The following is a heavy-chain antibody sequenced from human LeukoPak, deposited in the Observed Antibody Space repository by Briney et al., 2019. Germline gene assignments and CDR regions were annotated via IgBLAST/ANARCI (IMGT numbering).Heavy chain of an antibody. Sequence: GGSLRLSCAASEFSVGSNYMTWVRQAPGKGLGWVSLIYSGGSTYYADSVKGRFTISRDNSKNTLYLQMNSLRAEDTAVYYCAKDRCSNGIGCLYYYMDVWGKGTTVTISS. J-gene: IGHJ6*03. CDR2: IYSGGST. CDR1: EFSVGSNY. V-gene: IGHV3-66*01. CDR3: AKDRCSNGIGCLYYYMDV. D-gene: IGHD2-8*01.